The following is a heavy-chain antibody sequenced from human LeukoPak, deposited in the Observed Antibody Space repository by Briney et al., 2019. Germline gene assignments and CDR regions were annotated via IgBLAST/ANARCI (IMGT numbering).Heavy chain of an antibody. V-gene: IGHV1-46*01. CDR2: INPSGGTT. J-gene: IGHJ4*02. Sequence: GASVKVSCKASGYTFTSYHMHWVRQAPGQGLEWMGIINPSGGTTNYAQKLQGRVTMTTDTSTSTAYMELRSLRSDDTAVYYCARREVAAAGPDYWGQGTLVTVSS. CDR3: ARREVAAAGPDY. D-gene: IGHD6-13*01. CDR1: GYTFTSYH.